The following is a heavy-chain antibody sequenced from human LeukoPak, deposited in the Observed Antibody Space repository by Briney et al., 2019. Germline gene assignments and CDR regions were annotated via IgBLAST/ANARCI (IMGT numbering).Heavy chain of an antibody. CDR1: GFTFSSYA. Sequence: GGSLRLSCAASGFTFSSYAMSWVRQAPGKGLEWVSTFSGSGGSTYYADSVKGRFTISRDNSKNTLYLQMNSLRAEDTAVYYCAKDVAIAAAGTNYFDYWGQGTLATVSS. CDR2: FSGSGGST. CDR3: AKDVAIAAAGTNYFDY. V-gene: IGHV3-23*01. D-gene: IGHD6-13*01. J-gene: IGHJ4*02.